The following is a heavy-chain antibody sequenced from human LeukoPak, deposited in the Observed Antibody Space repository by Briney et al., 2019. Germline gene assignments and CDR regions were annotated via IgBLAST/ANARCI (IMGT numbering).Heavy chain of an antibody. CDR3: ARDTSPSGYYDSSGYSNYSDY. J-gene: IGHJ4*02. Sequence: SVKVSRKASGGTFSSYAISWVRQAPGQGLEWMGRIIPILGIANYAQKFQGRVTITADKSTSTAYMELSSLRSEDTAVYYCARDTSPSGYYDSSGYSNYSDYWGQGTLVTVSS. D-gene: IGHD3-22*01. V-gene: IGHV1-69*04. CDR1: GGTFSSYA. CDR2: IIPILGIA.